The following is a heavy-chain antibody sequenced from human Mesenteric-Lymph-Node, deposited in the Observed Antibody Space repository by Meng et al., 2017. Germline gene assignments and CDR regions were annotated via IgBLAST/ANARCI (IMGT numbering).Heavy chain of an antibody. CDR2: IYHSGRT. D-gene: IGHD4-17*01. V-gene: IGHV4-4*02. Sequence: VQLQESGPGLVKPSGTLSLTCDVAGGSIRNDQWWSGVRQAPGKGLEWIGEIYHSGRTNYNPSVKSRVSMSVDKSQNHFSLRLSSVTAADTAVYYCTTLYGDSISWGQGTLVTVSS. J-gene: IGHJ1*01. CDR1: GGSIRNDQW. CDR3: TTLYGDSIS.